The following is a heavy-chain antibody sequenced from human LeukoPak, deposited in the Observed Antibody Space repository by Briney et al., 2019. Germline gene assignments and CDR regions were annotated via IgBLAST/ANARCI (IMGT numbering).Heavy chain of an antibody. CDR2: IYTSGST. CDR3: ARHDAGIAARPFDN. D-gene: IGHD6-6*01. J-gene: IGHJ4*02. CDR1: GDSISNYY. V-gene: IGHV4-4*09. Sequence: SETLSLTCAVSGDSISNYYWSWIRQPPGKGLEWIGYIYTSGSTNYNPSLKSRVTISVDTSKNQFSLRLTSVTAADTAVYYCARHDAGIAARPFDNWGQGTLVTVSS.